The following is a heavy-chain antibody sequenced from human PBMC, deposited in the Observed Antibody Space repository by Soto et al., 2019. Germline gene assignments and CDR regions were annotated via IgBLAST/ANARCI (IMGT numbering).Heavy chain of an antibody. CDR1: GGSFSGYY. D-gene: IGHD3-10*01. V-gene: IGHV4-34*01. Sequence: QVQLQQCGAGLLKPSETLSLTCAVYGGSFSGYYWSWIRQPPGKGLEWIGEINQRGSTNYNTSLKSRVTISVDTSKSQCSLKLSSVTAADTAVYYCARGGGTGLAIWGHGTMVIVSS. J-gene: IGHJ3*02. CDR3: ARGGGTGLAI. CDR2: INQRGST.